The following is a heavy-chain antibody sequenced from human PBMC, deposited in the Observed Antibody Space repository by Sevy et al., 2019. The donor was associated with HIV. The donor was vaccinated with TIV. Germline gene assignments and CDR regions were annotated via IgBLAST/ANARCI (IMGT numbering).Heavy chain of an antibody. CDR2: IWCDGSNK. J-gene: IGHJ6*02. D-gene: IGHD3-10*01. CDR3: ARDRGVGDTMVRGVPYYYYGLDV. Sequence: GGSLRLSCAASGFTFSSYGMHWVRQAPGKGLEWVAVIWCDGSNKYYADSVKGRFTISRDNSKNTLYLQMNSLRAEDTAVYYCARDRGVGDTMVRGVPYYYYGLDVWGQGTTVTVSS. CDR1: GFTFSSYG. V-gene: IGHV3-33*01.